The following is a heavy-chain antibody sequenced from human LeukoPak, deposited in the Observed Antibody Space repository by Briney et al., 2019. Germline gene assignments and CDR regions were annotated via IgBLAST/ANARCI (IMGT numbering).Heavy chain of an antibody. V-gene: IGHV3-66*01. J-gene: IGHJ4*02. CDR1: GFTVSSNY. Sequence: GGSLRLSCAASGFTVSSNYMSWVRQAPGKGLEWVSVIYSGGSTYYADSVKCRFTISRDNSKNTLYLQMNSLRAEDTAVYYCARDRSGGSGWSGGFDYWGQGTLVTVSS. CDR3: ARDRSGGSGWSGGFDY. CDR2: IYSGGST. D-gene: IGHD6-19*01.